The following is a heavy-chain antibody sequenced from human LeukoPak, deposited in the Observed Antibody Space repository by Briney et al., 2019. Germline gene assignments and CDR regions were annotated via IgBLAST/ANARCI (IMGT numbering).Heavy chain of an antibody. CDR1: GFTFSSYA. Sequence: GGSLRLSCAASGFTFSSYAMSWVRQAPEKGLEWVATISGSGGGTYYADSVRGRFTISRDDSENTLYLQMNSLRADDTAVYYCARGCYYERSGYCPFDYWGPGTLVTVSS. J-gene: IGHJ4*02. D-gene: IGHD3-22*01. V-gene: IGHV3-23*01. CDR2: ISGSGGGT. CDR3: ARGCYYERSGYCPFDY.